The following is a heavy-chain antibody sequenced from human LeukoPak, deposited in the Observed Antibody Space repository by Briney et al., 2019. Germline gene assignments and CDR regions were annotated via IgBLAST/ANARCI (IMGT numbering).Heavy chain of an antibody. CDR1: GFTFSSYG. V-gene: IGHV3-23*01. D-gene: IGHD5-18*01. Sequence: GGSLRLSCAASGFTFSSYGMSWVRQAPGKGLEWVSAISGSGGSTYYADSVKGRFTISRDNSKNTLYLQMNSLRAEDTAVYYCAKGGIAMVKYYFDYWGQGTLVTVSS. J-gene: IGHJ4*02. CDR2: ISGSGGST. CDR3: AKGGIAMVKYYFDY.